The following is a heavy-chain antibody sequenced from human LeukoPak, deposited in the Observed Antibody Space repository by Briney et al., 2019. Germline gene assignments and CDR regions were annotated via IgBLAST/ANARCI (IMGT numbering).Heavy chain of an antibody. CDR2: IRSNTDGGTA. CDR1: GLTFNNAW. Sequence: GGSLRLSCVASGLTFNNAWLTWVRQAPGKGLEWVGRIRSNTDGGTADFAAPVKGRFTISRDDSRNTLYLQMNSLITEDTAVYYCGTDWEHPPVETYWGQGTLVTVSS. V-gene: IGHV3-15*01. J-gene: IGHJ4*02. CDR3: GTDWEHPPVETY. D-gene: IGHD1/OR15-1a*01.